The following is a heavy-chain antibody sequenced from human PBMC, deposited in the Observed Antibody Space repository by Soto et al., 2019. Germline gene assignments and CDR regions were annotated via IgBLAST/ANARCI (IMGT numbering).Heavy chain of an antibody. CDR1: GFRFSDYI. V-gene: IGHV3-48*01. D-gene: IGHD3-3*01. CDR2: ISSSSFTI. CDR3: ARDYNDFWSGLFAY. Sequence: GGSLRLSCAASGFRFSDYIMNWVRQAPERGLERVSYISSSSFTIHYADSVEGRFAISRDNAKNSLNLQMNSLRVEDTAVYYCARDYNDFWSGLFAYRGQGAFVTVSS. J-gene: IGHJ4*02.